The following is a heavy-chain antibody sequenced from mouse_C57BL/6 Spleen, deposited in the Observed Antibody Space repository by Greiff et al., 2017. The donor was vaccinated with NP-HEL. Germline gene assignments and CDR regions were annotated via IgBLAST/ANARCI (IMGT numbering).Heavy chain of an antibody. CDR2: IYPSDSET. CDR1: GYTFTSYW. J-gene: IGHJ4*01. V-gene: IGHV1-61*01. Sequence: QVQLQQPGAELVRPGSSVKLSCKASGYTFTSYWMDWVKQRPGQGLEWIGNIYPSDSETHYNQKFKDKATLTVDKSSSTAYMQLSSLTSEDSAVYYCAAGPNYGSSYPFYYAMDYWGQGTSVTVSS. D-gene: IGHD1-1*01. CDR3: AAGPNYGSSYPFYYAMDY.